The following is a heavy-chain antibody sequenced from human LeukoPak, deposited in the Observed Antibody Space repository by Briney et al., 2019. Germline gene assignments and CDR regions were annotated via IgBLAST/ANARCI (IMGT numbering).Heavy chain of an antibody. CDR2: INAGNGNT. CDR3: ATHSSRWYDHDAFDI. Sequence: ASVKVSCKASGYTFTSYAMHWVRQAPGQRLEWMGWINAGNGNTKYSQKLQGRVTMTTDTSTSTAYMELRSLRSEDTALYYCATHSSRWYDHDAFDIWGQGTMVTVSS. J-gene: IGHJ3*02. D-gene: IGHD6-19*01. CDR1: GYTFTSYA. V-gene: IGHV1-3*01.